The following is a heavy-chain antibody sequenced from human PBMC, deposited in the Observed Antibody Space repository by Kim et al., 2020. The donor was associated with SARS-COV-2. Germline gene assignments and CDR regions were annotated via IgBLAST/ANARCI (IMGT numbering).Heavy chain of an antibody. D-gene: IGHD3-3*01. V-gene: IGHV4-34*01. Sequence: SETLSLTCAVYGGSFSGYYWSWIRQPPGKGLEWIGEINHSGSTNYNPSLKSRVTISVDTSKNQFSLKLRSVTAADTAVYYCARGPARITIFGVVIAYYYYGMDVWGQGPRSPAP. J-gene: IGHJ6*02. CDR3: ARGPARITIFGVVIAYYYYGMDV. CDR1: GGSFSGYY. CDR2: INHSGST.